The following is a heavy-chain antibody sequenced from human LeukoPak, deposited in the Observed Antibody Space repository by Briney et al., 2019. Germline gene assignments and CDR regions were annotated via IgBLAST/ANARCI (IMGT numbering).Heavy chain of an antibody. D-gene: IGHD7-27*01. CDR1: GYTFTGYY. CDR3: ARVNWGSEAFDI. J-gene: IGHJ3*02. Sequence: ASVKVSCKSSGYTFTGYYMHWVRQAPGPGLEWMGWINPNSGGTNYAQTVQGRVTITRDKSISTAYMELSRLRSDDTAVYYCARVNWGSEAFDIWGQGTMVTVSS. V-gene: IGHV1-2*02. CDR2: INPNSGGT.